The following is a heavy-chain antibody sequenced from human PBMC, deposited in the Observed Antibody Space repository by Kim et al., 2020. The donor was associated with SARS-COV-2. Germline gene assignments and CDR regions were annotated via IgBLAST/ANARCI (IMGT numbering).Heavy chain of an antibody. Sequence: SETLSLTCTVSGGSISSGHFFWSWIRQHSGKGLEWIGYISYSGSTYYNPSLKSRLTILVDPSKNQFSLKLTSVTAADTAVYYCAREVVTEKGIWFDPWGPGTLVTVSS. D-gene: IGHD2-21*02. CDR1: GGSISSGHFF. J-gene: IGHJ5*02. CDR3: AREVVTEKGIWFDP. CDR2: ISYSGST. V-gene: IGHV4-31*03.